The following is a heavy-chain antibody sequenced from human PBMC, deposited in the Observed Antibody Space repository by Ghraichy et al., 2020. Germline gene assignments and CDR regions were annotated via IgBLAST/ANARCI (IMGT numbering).Heavy chain of an antibody. J-gene: IGHJ6*02. CDR1: GGSISSYY. Sequence: SETLSLTCTVSGGSISSYYWSWIRQPPGKGLEWIGYIYYSGSTNYNPSLKSRVTISVDTSKNQFSLKLSSVTAADTAVYYCARSGSYAYYYYYYGMDVWGQGTTVTVSS. D-gene: IGHD3-10*01. CDR3: ARSGSYAYYYYYYGMDV. CDR2: IYYSGST. V-gene: IGHV4-59*01.